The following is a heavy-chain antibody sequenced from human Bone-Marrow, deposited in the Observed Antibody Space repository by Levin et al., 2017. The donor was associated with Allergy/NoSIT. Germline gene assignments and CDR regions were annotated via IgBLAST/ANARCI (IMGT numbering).Heavy chain of an antibody. Sequence: GGSLRLSCVGSGFTFENHGIHWVRQAPGKGLEWVSVLSYDGTTEYYADSAKGRLTSSRDNSKNTVERQIQSLKANDAAVYYRARAGGNHRHEFDSWGQGILVTVSS. D-gene: IGHD1-1*01. CDR1: GFTFENHG. V-gene: IGHV3-30*03. CDR3: ARAGGNHRHEFDS. J-gene: IGHJ4*02. CDR2: LSYDGTTE.